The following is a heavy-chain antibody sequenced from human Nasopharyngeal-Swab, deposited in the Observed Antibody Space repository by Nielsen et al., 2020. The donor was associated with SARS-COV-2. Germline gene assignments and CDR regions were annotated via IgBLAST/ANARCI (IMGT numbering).Heavy chain of an antibody. J-gene: IGHJ6*02. V-gene: IGHV3-74*01. D-gene: IGHD6-6*01. Sequence: GESLKISCAASGFTFSSYWMHWVRQAPGKGLVWVSRINSDGSSTSYADSVKGRFTISRDNTKNTLYLQMNSLRDEDTAVYYCARSSSSPVLYYYGMDVWGQGTTVTVSS. CDR3: ARSSSSPVLYYYGMDV. CDR2: INSDGSST. CDR1: GFTFSSYW.